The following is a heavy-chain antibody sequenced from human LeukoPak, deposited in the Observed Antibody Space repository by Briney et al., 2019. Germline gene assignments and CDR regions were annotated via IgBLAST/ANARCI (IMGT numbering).Heavy chain of an antibody. CDR2: ISAYNGNA. Sequence: GASVKVSCKASGYTFTSYGISWVRQAPGQGLEWMGWISAYNGNANYAQKLQGRVTMTRDMSTSTVYMELSSLRSEDTAVYYCARGPIRYSGSPSWFDPWGQGTLVTVSS. D-gene: IGHD1-26*01. J-gene: IGHJ5*02. CDR3: ARGPIRYSGSPSWFDP. CDR1: GYTFTSYG. V-gene: IGHV1-18*01.